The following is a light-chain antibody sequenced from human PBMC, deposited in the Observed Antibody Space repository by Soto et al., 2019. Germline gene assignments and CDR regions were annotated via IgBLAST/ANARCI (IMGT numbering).Light chain of an antibody. CDR3: SSYTSSSTLLV. CDR2: EVS. Sequence: QSALTQPPSASGSPGQSVTISCTGTSSDVGGYNYVSWYRQHPGKAPKLMIYEVSNRPSGVSNRFSGSKSGNTASLTISGLQAEDEADYYCSSYTSSSTLLVFGGGTKLTVL. V-gene: IGLV2-14*01. CDR1: SSDVGGYNY. J-gene: IGLJ2*01.